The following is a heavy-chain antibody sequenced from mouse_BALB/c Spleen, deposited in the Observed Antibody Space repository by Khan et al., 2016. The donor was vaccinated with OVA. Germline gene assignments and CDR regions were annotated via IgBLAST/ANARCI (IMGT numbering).Heavy chain of an antibody. Sequence: QIQLVQSGPGLVAPSQSLSITCTISGFSLTSYGIHWVRQPPGKGLEWLVVIWSDGSTTYNSTLKSRLSITKDNSKSQAFLKMNSLQTDDTAMYYCARQPYDHYYVMDYGGQGTSVTISS. CDR1: GFSLTSYG. CDR2: IWSDGST. CDR3: ARQPYDHYYVMDY. D-gene: IGHD2-14*01. J-gene: IGHJ4*01. V-gene: IGHV2-6-1*01.